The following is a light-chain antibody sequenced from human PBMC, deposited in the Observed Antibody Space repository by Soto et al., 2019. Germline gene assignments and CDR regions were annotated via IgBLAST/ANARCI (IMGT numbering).Light chain of an antibody. CDR3: GTWDYSLSAVV. V-gene: IGLV1-51*01. Sequence: QSVVTQPPSVSAAPGQKITISCSGSNSNVGNNFVSWYQHLPGTAPKLLIYDTNKRPSGIPDRFSGSKSGTSATLGITGLQTGDEADYFCGTWDYSLSAVVFGGGTTLTVL. J-gene: IGLJ2*01. CDR2: DTN. CDR1: NSNVGNNF.